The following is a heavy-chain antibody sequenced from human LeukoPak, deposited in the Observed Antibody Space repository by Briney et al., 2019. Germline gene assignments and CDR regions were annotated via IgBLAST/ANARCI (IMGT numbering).Heavy chain of an antibody. Sequence: SETLSLTCSVSGGSISSSSYYWGWIRQPPGKGLAWIGSIYYSGSTYYNPSLKSRVTISVDTSKNQFSLKLSSVTAADTAVYYCARSWFGELYYIHWGQGTLVTVSS. CDR3: ARSWFGELYYIH. CDR2: IYYSGST. D-gene: IGHD3-10*01. J-gene: IGHJ4*02. V-gene: IGHV4-39*01. CDR1: GGSISSSSYY.